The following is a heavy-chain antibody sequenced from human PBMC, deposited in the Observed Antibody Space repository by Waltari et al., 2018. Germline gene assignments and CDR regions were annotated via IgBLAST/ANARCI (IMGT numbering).Heavy chain of an antibody. CDR1: GGTFSSYP. V-gene: IGHV1-69*04. CDR2: IIPILGIA. Sequence: QVQLVQSGAEVKKPGSSVKVSCKASGGTFSSYPISWVRQAPGQGLEWMGRIIPILGIANYAQKFQGRVTITADKSTSTAYMELSSLRSEDTAVYYCARDHSSSWYSWDYWGQGTLVTVSS. CDR3: ARDHSSSWYSWDY. J-gene: IGHJ4*02. D-gene: IGHD6-13*01.